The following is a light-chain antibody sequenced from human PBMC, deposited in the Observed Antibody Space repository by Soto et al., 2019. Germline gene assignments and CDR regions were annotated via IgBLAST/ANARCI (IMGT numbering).Light chain of an antibody. CDR1: QSVPDSY. CDR2: GAS. Sequence: EIVLTQSPGTLSLSPGERATLSCRASQSVPDSYLAWYQHKPGQAPRLLIYGASSRATDIPDRFSGSGSGTDFTLTIRRLEPEDFALYYCQQYGSSPVFGQGTKVEIK. J-gene: IGKJ1*01. CDR3: QQYGSSPV. V-gene: IGKV3-20*01.